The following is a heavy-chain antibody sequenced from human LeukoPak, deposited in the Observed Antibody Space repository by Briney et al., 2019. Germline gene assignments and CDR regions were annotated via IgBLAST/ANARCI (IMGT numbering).Heavy chain of an antibody. D-gene: IGHD3-3*01. CDR1: GYTFTGYY. CDR3: AREEVTIFGVVIIDNYYYGMDV. Sequence: GASVKVSCKASGYTFTGYYMHWVRQAPGQGLEWMGWINPNSGGTNYAQKFQGRVTMTRDTSISTAYMELSRLRSDDTAVYYCAREEVTIFGVVIIDNYYYGMDVWGQGTTVTVSS. J-gene: IGHJ6*02. CDR2: INPNSGGT. V-gene: IGHV1-2*02.